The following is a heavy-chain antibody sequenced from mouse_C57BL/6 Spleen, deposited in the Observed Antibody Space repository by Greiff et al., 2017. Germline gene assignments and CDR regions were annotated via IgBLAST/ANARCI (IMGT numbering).Heavy chain of an antibody. D-gene: IGHD1-1*01. V-gene: IGHV1-81*01. CDR1: GYTFTSYG. CDR2: IYPRSGNT. Sequence: QVQLKESGAELARPGASVKLSCKASGYTFTSYGISWVKQRTGQGLEWIGEIYPRSGNTYYNEKFKGKATLTADKSSSSAYMELRSLTSEDAAVYFCARPNSHYYGSSDGYFDVWGTGTTVTVSS. CDR3: ARPNSHYYGSSDGYFDV. J-gene: IGHJ1*03.